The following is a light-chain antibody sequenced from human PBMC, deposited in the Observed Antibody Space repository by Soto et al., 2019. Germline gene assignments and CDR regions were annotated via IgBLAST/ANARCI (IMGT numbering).Light chain of an antibody. CDR3: QNYSLYSPWT. J-gene: IGKJ1*01. V-gene: IGKV1-5*01. CDR1: QNINAW. Sequence: DIHMTQSPSSLSVSVGDRVTITCRTSQNINAWLTWYQQRPGQAPKLLIYDASTVQSVVSSRFSGSGSGTEFTLNISSLQPDDSATYYCQNYSLYSPWTFGQGTKVDI. CDR2: DAS.